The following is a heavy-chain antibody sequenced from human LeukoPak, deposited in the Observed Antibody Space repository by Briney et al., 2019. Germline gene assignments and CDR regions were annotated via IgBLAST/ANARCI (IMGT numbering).Heavy chain of an antibody. Sequence: SETLSLTCGVSGGSFRGYFWSWIRQTPGKGLEWIGDINHGGGNNYNPSLKSRVTMSLGTSENQFSLSMTSVTAADTAMYFCARWRGRGWFDPWGQGTLVTVSS. J-gene: IGHJ5*02. CDR1: GGSFRGYF. CDR2: INHGGGN. D-gene: IGHD3-3*01. CDR3: ARWRGRGWFDP. V-gene: IGHV4-34*01.